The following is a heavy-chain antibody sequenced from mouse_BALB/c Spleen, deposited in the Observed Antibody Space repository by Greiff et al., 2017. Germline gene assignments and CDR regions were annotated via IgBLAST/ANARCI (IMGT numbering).Heavy chain of an antibody. CDR1: GFNIKDTY. D-gene: IGHD1-1*01. CDR2: IDPANGNT. CDR3: PITTVVAPYAMDY. Sequence: EVQLVESGAELVKPGASVKLSCTASGFNIKDTYMHWVKQRPEQGLEWIGRIDPANGNTKYDPKFQGKATITADTSSNTAYLQLSSLTSEDTAVYYCPITTVVAPYAMDYWGQGTSVTVSS. V-gene: IGHV14-3*02. J-gene: IGHJ4*01.